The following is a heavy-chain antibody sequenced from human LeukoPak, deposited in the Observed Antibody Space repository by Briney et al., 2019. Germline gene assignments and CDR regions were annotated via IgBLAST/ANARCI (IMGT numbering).Heavy chain of an antibody. J-gene: IGHJ5*02. CDR1: GFAFGRHA. CDR2: MTYNGNHA. CDR3: VKERELMPSGDWFDP. Sequence: GGSLRLSCAASGFAFGRHAMSWVRQAPGKGLEWVSGMTYNGNHAYYADSVRGRFTISRDNSKDTLYSQMNSLRDEDTAIYYCVKERELMPSGDWFDPWGQGTLVTVSS. D-gene: IGHD1-7*01. V-gene: IGHV3-23*01.